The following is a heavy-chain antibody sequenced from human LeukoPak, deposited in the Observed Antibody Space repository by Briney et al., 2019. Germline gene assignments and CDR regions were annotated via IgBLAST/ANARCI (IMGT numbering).Heavy chain of an antibody. Sequence: GRSLRLSCATSGFTFSSYGMHWVRQAPGKGLEWVAVIYSGGSTYYADSVKGRFTISRDNSKNTLYLQMNSMRAEDTAVYYCARGLPWGYWGQGTLVTVSS. J-gene: IGHJ4*02. D-gene: IGHD3-16*01. CDR3: ARGLPWGY. V-gene: IGHV3-53*01. CDR1: GFTFSSYG. CDR2: IYSGGST.